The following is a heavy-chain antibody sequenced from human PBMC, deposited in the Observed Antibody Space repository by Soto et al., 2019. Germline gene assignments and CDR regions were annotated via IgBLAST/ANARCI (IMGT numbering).Heavy chain of an antibody. CDR3: ARGRTVREHEDFDL. V-gene: IGHV3-30-3*01. CDR1: GFTFSSYS. Sequence: QVQLVESGGGVVQPGRSLRLSCAASGFTFSSYSMHWVRQAPGKGLEWVAAMSYDGNSKYFADSVKGRFTISRDNSKHTLSLQMTGLGAEDSAVYYCARGRTVREHEDFDLWGQGPRVTVSS. J-gene: IGHJ4*02. CDR2: MSYDGNSK.